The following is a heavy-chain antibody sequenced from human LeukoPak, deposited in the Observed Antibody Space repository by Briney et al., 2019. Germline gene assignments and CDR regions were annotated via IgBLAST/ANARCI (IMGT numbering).Heavy chain of an antibody. Sequence: ASVKVSCKASGYTFTSYGISWVRQAPGQGLEWMGWISAYNGDTNYAQKFQGRVTMTTDTSTSTAYMEVRSLRSDDTAMYYCARDPSNSSGWRAHFDYWGQGTLVTASS. V-gene: IGHV1-18*01. J-gene: IGHJ4*02. D-gene: IGHD6-19*01. CDR2: ISAYNGDT. CDR1: GYTFTSYG. CDR3: ARDPSNSSGWRAHFDY.